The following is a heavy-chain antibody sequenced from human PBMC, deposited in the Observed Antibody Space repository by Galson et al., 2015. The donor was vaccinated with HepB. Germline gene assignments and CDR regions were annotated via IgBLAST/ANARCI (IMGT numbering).Heavy chain of an antibody. D-gene: IGHD2-2*01. Sequence: SLRFSCAASGFTFSTSPMHWVRQAPGKGLEYVSAITPNGDTTYYSNSVKGRVTISVDTSKNQFSLKLSSVTAADTAVYYCARDVRYCSSTSCYDAFDIWGQGTMVTVSS. J-gene: IGHJ3*02. CDR3: ARDVRYCSSTSCYDAFDI. CDR2: ITPNGDTT. CDR1: GFTFSTSP. V-gene: IGHV3-64*01.